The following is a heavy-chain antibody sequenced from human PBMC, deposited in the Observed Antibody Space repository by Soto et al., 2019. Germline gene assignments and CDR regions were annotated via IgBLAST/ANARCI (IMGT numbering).Heavy chain of an antibody. Sequence: GGSLRLSCAASGVTFSSYDMHWVRQATGKGLEWVSAIGTAGDTYYPGSVKGRFTISRENAKNSLYLQMNSLRAGDTAVYYCARDRGHGSGSFAFDIWGQGTMVTVSS. J-gene: IGHJ3*02. CDR1: GVTFSSYD. D-gene: IGHD3-10*01. CDR2: IGTAGDT. CDR3: ARDRGHGSGSFAFDI. V-gene: IGHV3-13*04.